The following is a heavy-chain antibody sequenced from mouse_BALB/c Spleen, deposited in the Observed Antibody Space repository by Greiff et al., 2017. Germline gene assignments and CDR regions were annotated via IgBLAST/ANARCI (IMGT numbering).Heavy chain of an antibody. CDR3: ARRTFTTDV. CDR2: INPSTGYT. V-gene: IGHV1-7*01. J-gene: IGHJ1*01. CDR1: GYTFTSYW. D-gene: IGHD1-1*01. Sequence: QVQLQQSGADLAKPGASVKMSCKASGYTFTSYWMHWVKQRPGQGLEWIGYINPSTGYTEYNQKFKDKATLTADKSSSTAYMQLSSLTSEDSAVYYCARRTFTTDVWGAGTTVTVSS.